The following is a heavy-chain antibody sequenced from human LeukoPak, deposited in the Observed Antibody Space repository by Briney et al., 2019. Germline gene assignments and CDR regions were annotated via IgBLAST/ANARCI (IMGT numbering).Heavy chain of an antibody. J-gene: IGHJ4*02. V-gene: IGHV3-21*04. D-gene: IGHD6-19*01. CDR2: ISSSSSYI. Sequence: GGSLRLSCAASGFTFSSYSMNWVRQAPGKGLEWVSSISSSSSYIYYADSVKGRFTISRDNSRNTLYLQMNNLGAEDTAVYYCAKNPLLAGTIYFDYWGQGTLVTVSS. CDR1: GFTFSSYS. CDR3: AKNPLLAGTIYFDY.